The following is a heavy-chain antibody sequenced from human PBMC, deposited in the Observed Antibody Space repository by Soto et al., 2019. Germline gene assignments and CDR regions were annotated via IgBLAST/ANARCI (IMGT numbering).Heavy chain of an antibody. CDR1: GYTFTSYA. J-gene: IGHJ6*02. V-gene: IGHV1-3*01. Sequence: ASVKVSCKASGYTFTSYAMHWVRQAPGQRLEWMGWINAGNGNTKYSQKFQGRVTMTRDTSTSTVYMELSSLRSEDTAVYYCAKGAVVVATTIYYYYYYGMDVWGQGTTVTVSS. D-gene: IGHD2-15*01. CDR2: INAGNGNT. CDR3: AKGAVVVATTIYYYYYYGMDV.